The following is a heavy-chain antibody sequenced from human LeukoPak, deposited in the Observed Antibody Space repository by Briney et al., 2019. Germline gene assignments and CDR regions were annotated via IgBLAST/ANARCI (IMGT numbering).Heavy chain of an antibody. CDR3: ARRPDYGDY. J-gene: IGHJ4*02. CDR1: GYSFTGYY. Sequence: ASVKVSCKASGYSFTGYYIHWVRQAPGQGLEWVGWISPNSGGTNYAQNFQGRVTMTRDTSISTVYMELSGLRPDDTAVYYCARRPDYGDYWGQGTLVTVSS. V-gene: IGHV1-2*02. CDR2: ISPNSGGT.